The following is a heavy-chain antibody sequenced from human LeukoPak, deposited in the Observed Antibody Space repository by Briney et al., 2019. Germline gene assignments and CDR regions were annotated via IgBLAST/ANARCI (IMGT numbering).Heavy chain of an antibody. CDR2: IYYSGST. V-gene: IGHV4-31*03. CDR1: GGSISSGGYY. Sequence: SETLSLTCTVSGGSISSGGYYWGWIRQHPGKGLEWIGYIYYSGSTYYNPSLKSRVTISVDTSKNQFSLKLSSVTAADTAVYYCARLFSGWPDRSYWFDPWGQGTLVTVSS. D-gene: IGHD3-10*01. J-gene: IGHJ5*02. CDR3: ARLFSGWPDRSYWFDP.